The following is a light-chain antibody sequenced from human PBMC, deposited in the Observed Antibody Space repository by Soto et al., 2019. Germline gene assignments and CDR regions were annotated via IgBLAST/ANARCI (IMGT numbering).Light chain of an antibody. CDR2: GAS. J-gene: IGKJ4*01. Sequence: EIVLTQSPATLSLSPGERATLSCRATQSVSRYLAWYQQKPGQAPRLLIYGASSRATGIPDRFSGSGSGTDFALTISRLEPEDFAVYYCQQYGRSPLTFGGGTKVE. V-gene: IGKV3-20*01. CDR1: QSVSRY. CDR3: QQYGRSPLT.